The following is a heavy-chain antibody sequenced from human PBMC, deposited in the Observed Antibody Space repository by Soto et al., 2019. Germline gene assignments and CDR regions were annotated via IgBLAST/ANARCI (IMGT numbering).Heavy chain of an antibody. CDR1: GYTFTGYY. D-gene: IGHD2-2*02. CDR2: INLNSGGT. J-gene: IGHJ4*02. V-gene: IGHV1-2*04. Sequence: QVQLVQSGAEVKKPGASVKVSCKASGYTFTGYYMHWVRQAPGQGLEWMGWINLNSGGTNYAQKFQGWVTMTRDTSISTAYMELSRLRSDDTAVSYCARQLSPYTYFDYWGQGTLVTVSS. CDR3: ARQLSPYTYFDY.